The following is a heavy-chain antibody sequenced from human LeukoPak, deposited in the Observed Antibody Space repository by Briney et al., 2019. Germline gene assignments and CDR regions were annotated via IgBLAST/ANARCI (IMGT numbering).Heavy chain of an antibody. D-gene: IGHD2-2*01. Sequence: GGSLRLSCAASGFTFSSYSMNWARQAPGKGLEWVSSTSSSSSYIYYADSVKGRFTISRDNAKNSLYLQMNSLRAEDTAVYYCARVFCSSTSCRGPIDYWGQGTLVTVSS. J-gene: IGHJ4*02. CDR2: TSSSSSYI. V-gene: IGHV3-21*01. CDR3: ARVFCSSTSCRGPIDY. CDR1: GFTFSSYS.